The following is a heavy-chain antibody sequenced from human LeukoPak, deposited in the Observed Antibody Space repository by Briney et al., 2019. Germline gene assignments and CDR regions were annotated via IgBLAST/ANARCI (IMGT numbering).Heavy chain of an antibody. V-gene: IGHV4-39*07. D-gene: IGHD6-13*01. CDR1: GGSISSSSYY. Sequence: PSETLSLTCTVSGGSISSSSYYWGWIRQPPGKGLEWIGSIYYSGSTYYNPSLKSRVTISVDTSKNQFSLKLSSVTAADTAVYYCASEGIAAAGTPFDYWGQGTLVTVSS. CDR3: ASEGIAAAGTPFDY. J-gene: IGHJ4*02. CDR2: IYYSGST.